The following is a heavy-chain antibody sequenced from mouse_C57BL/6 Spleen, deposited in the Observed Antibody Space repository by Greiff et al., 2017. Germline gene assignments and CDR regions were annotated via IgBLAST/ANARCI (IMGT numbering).Heavy chain of an antibody. CDR1: GFTFSSYA. V-gene: IGHV5-4*03. CDR3: ARAFDYYGSSPSYFDY. CDR2: ISDGGSYT. D-gene: IGHD1-1*01. J-gene: IGHJ2*01. Sequence: EVMLVESGGGLVKPGGSLKLSCAASGFTFSSYAMSWVRQTPEKRLEWVATISDGGSYTYYPDNVKGRFTISRDNAKNNLYLQMSHLKSEDTAMYYCARAFDYYGSSPSYFDYWGQGTTLTVAS.